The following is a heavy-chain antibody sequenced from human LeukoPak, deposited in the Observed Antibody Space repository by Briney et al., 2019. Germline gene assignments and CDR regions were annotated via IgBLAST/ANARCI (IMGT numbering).Heavy chain of an antibody. D-gene: IGHD4-11*01. CDR3: AADDYSAGSYFLNFFDY. CDR1: GDTFSSYA. J-gene: IGHJ4*01. V-gene: IGHV1-69*04. Sequence: SVKASCKASGDTFSSYAISWVRQAPGQGLEWVGRIIPFLNISNYAQNFEGKVTIDADRSTNTAYMELTSLTFGDTAVYYCAADDYSAGSYFLNFFDYWGHGTLITVSS. CDR2: IIPFLNIS.